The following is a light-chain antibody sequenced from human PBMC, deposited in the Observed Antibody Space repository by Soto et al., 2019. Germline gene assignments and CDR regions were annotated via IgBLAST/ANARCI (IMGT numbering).Light chain of an antibody. CDR3: QQYGESPT. CDR1: QTVGNNF. V-gene: IGKV3-20*01. CDR2: GAS. J-gene: IGKJ2*01. Sequence: DIVLAQSPASLSLSPGERATLSCRASQTVGNNFLAWYQQIPGQAPRLLVYGASSRASGTPDRFSGSGSGTDFTLSISRLEPEVFAAYYCQQYGESPTFGQGTKLQMK.